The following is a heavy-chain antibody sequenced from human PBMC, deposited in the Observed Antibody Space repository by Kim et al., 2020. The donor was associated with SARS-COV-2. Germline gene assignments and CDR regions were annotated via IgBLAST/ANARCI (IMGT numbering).Heavy chain of an antibody. Sequence: SETLSLTCTVSGGSISSYYWSWIRQPPGKGLEWIGNIYYSGSPNYNPSLKSRVTISVDTSKNQFSLKLSSVTAADTAVYYCARTSLLVQVYYYYYMDVWGKGTTVTVSS. CDR3: ARTSLLVQVYYYYYMDV. D-gene: IGHD3-22*01. CDR2: IYYSGSP. J-gene: IGHJ6*03. CDR1: GGSISSYY. V-gene: IGHV4-59*01.